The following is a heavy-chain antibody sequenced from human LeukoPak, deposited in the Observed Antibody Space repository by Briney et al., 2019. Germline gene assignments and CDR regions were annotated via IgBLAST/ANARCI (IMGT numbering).Heavy chain of an antibody. CDR2: ITGSGGRT. CDR3: AKDAPLSCSSTSCLNWFDP. V-gene: IGHV3-23*01. D-gene: IGHD2-2*01. CDR1: GFTFSSYA. J-gene: IGHJ5*02. Sequence: PGGSLRLSCAASGFTFSSYAMNWVRQAPGKGLEWVSAITGSGGRTYYADSVKGRFTISRDNSKNTLYLQMNGLRAEDTAVYYCAKDAPLSCSSTSCLNWFDPWGQGTLVTVSS.